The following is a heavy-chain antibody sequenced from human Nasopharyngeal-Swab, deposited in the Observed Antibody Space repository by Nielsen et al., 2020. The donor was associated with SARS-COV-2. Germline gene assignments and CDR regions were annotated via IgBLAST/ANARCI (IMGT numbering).Heavy chain of an antibody. Sequence: SETLSLTCTVSGGSISGGGGYFWNWIRQSPGKGLEWIGYGYYNGRAFYNPSLESRVTVSVDTSKNQFFLRLASVTAADTAMYYCARESTGRDEFDSWGQGILVTVSS. CDR1: GGSISGGGGYF. J-gene: IGHJ4*02. CDR2: GYYNGRA. D-gene: IGHD3-9*01. CDR3: ARESTGRDEFDS. V-gene: IGHV4-31*03.